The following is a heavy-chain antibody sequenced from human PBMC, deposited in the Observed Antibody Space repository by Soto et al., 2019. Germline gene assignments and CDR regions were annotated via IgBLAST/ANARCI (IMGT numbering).Heavy chain of an antibody. CDR3: ASPIVVVPAAIRDY. CDR1: GLTVSSNY. Sequence: GESLKISCAASGLTVSSNYMSWVRQAPGKGLEWVSVIYSDGSTYYADSVKGRFTISRDNSKNTVYLQMNSLRVEDTAVYYCASPIVVVPAAIRDYWGQGTLVTVSS. D-gene: IGHD2-2*01. J-gene: IGHJ4*02. V-gene: IGHV3-66*01. CDR2: IYSDGST.